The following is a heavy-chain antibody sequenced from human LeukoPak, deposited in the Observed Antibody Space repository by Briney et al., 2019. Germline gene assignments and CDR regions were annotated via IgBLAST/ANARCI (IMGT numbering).Heavy chain of an antibody. D-gene: IGHD1-26*01. CDR3: ARDPGSFHSWGHFDY. Sequence: APVKVSCKTSGFSFTTYGISWLRQAPGQGPEWMGWISGDNGKTNYARKVQDRVTLTTDRSTSTAHMELRSLTSHDTAIYYCARDPGSFHSWGHFDYWGQGTLITVSS. J-gene: IGHJ4*02. V-gene: IGHV1-18*01. CDR1: GFSFTTYG. CDR2: ISGDNGKT.